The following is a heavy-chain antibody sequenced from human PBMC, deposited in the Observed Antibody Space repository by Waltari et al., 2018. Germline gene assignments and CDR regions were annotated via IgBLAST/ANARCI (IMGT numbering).Heavy chain of an antibody. CDR1: GYYISSNYF. V-gene: IGHV4-38-2*02. J-gene: IGHJ4*02. CDR2: IFHSGST. CDR3: ARVAYSDFWSDYSSRPSFDY. D-gene: IGHD3-3*01. Sequence: QVELQESGPGLVKPSETLSLTCKVSGYYISSNYFWGWIRQPPGKGPEWIGSIFHSGSTYSNLSLKTRVTISVYTSKNQFSLKLISVTAADTAVYYCARVAYSDFWSDYSSRPSFDYWGPGTLVTVSS.